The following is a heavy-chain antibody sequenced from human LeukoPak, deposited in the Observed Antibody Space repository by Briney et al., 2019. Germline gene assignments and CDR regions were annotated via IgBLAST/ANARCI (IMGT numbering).Heavy chain of an antibody. D-gene: IGHD3-22*01. CDR1: GFTFSSYW. Sequence: PGGSLRLSCAASGFTFSSYWMSWVRQAPGKGLEWVANIKQDGSEKYYVDSVKGRFTISRDNAKNSLYLQMNSLRVEDTAVYYCARSASYDSTSYYIYYFLDVWGKGTTVTISS. CDR2: IKQDGSEK. V-gene: IGHV3-7*01. J-gene: IGHJ6*03. CDR3: ARSASYDSTSYYIYYFLDV.